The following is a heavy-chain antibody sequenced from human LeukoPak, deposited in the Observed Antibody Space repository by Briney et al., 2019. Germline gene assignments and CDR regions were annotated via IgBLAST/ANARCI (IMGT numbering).Heavy chain of an antibody. CDR3: ARESSGGSFDY. CDR2: IYSSGST. Sequence: SETLSLTCTVSGGSISSYYWSWIRQPPGKGLEWIGYIYSSGSTNYNPSLKSRVTISVDTSKNQFSLKLSSVTTADTAVYYCARESSGGSFDYWGQGTLVTVPS. V-gene: IGHV4-59*01. CDR1: GGSISSYY. J-gene: IGHJ4*02. D-gene: IGHD2-15*01.